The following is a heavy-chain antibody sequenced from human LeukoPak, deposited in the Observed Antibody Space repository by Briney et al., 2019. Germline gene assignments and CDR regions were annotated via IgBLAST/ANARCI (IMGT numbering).Heavy chain of an antibody. V-gene: IGHV3-21*01. CDR3: ARGSRLAHYFDY. CDR1: GFTFSSYS. CDR2: ISSSSSYI. Sequence: GGSLRLSCAASGFTFSSYSMNWVRQAPGKGLEWVSSISSSSSYIYYADSVKGRFTISRDNAKNSLYLQMNSLSAEDTAVYYCARGSRLAHYFDYWGQGTLVTVSS. D-gene: IGHD3-9*01. J-gene: IGHJ4*02.